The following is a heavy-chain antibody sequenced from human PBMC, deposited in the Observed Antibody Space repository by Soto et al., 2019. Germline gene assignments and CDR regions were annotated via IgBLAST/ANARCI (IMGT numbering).Heavy chain of an antibody. CDR2: IYYSGST. CDR1: GGTLSSYD. Sequence: PSETLSLTCPVAGGTLSSYDWSWIRQPPGKGLEWIGYIYYSGSTNYNPSLKSRVTISVDTSKNQFSLKLSSVTAADTAVYYCARSDGRYWGQGTLVTVSS. CDR3: ARSDGRY. V-gene: IGHV4-59*01. J-gene: IGHJ4*02.